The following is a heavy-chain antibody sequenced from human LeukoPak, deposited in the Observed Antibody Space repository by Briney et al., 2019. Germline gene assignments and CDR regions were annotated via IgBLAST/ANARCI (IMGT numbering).Heavy chain of an antibody. J-gene: IGHJ4*02. CDR2: ISGSGGST. CDR1: GFTFSSYA. V-gene: IGHV3-23*01. Sequence: GGSLRLSCAASGFTFSSYAMSWVRQAPGKGLEWVSAISGSGGSTYYADSVKRRFTISRDNSKNTLYLQMNSLRAEDTAVYYCAKAFRITMIVVASGGYFDYWGQGTLVTVSS. CDR3: AKAFRITMIVVASGGYFDY. D-gene: IGHD3-22*01.